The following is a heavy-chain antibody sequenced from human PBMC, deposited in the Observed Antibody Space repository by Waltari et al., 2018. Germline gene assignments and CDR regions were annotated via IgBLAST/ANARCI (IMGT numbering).Heavy chain of an antibody. V-gene: IGHV4-39*07. CDR3: ARGTTGTTYDY. Sequence: QLQLQESGPGLVKPSETLSLTCTVSGGSISSSSYYWGWIRQPPGKGLEWIGSIYYSGSTYYNPSLKSRVTISVDTSKNQFSLKLSSVTAADTAVYYCARGTTGTTYDYWGQGTLVTVSS. D-gene: IGHD1-1*01. CDR2: IYYSGST. CDR1: GGSISSSSYY. J-gene: IGHJ4*02.